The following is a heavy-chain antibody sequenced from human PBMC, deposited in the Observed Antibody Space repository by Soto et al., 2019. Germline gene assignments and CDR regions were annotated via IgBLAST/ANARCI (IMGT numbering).Heavy chain of an antibody. CDR1: GFTFNRYG. J-gene: IGHJ5*02. V-gene: IGHV3-30*03. CDR2: ISFDGTAK. CDR3: ATGRSTRFDH. Sequence: GGSLRLSCVASGFTFNRYGMHWVRQAPGKGLEWVAEISFDGTAKYYAESVKGRFTVSRDNGNNTLHLEMNSLGAKDTAVYFCATGRSTRFDHWGQGTLVTVSS. D-gene: IGHD1-1*01.